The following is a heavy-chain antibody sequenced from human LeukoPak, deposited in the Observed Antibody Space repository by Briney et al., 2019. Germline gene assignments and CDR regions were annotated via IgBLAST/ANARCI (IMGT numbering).Heavy chain of an antibody. CDR1: GYTFTSYG. D-gene: IGHD2-2*02. Sequence: ASVKVSYKASGYTFTSYGSSWGRQAPGQGLEWMGWISAYNGNTNYAQKLQGRVTMTTDTSTSTAYMELRSLRSDDTAVYYCARDSPDIVVVPAAIPDYYYYGMDVWGQGTTVTVSS. CDR2: ISAYNGNT. CDR3: ARDSPDIVVVPAAIPDYYYYGMDV. V-gene: IGHV1-18*01. J-gene: IGHJ6*02.